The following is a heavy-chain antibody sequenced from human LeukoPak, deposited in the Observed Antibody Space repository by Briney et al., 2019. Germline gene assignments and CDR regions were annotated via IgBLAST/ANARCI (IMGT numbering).Heavy chain of an antibody. J-gene: IGHJ4*02. Sequence: GGSLRLSCEVSGFTLSTYWMNWVRQAPGKGLEWVANIKQGGSEKYYVDSVKGRFTISRDNAKNSLYLQMNSLRAEDTAVYYCARSGVAFAGVTSFGHWGQGTLVTVSS. CDR3: ARSGVAFAGVTSFGH. V-gene: IGHV3-7*01. D-gene: IGHD3-16*01. CDR1: GFTLSTYW. CDR2: IKQGGSEK.